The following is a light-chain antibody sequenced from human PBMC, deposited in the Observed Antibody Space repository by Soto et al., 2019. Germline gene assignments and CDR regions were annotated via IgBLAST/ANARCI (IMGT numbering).Light chain of an antibody. CDR1: QSVSSY. J-gene: IGKJ5*01. CDR2: DAS. Sequence: LTQAPATLTMSPGERATLSCRASQSVSSYLAWYQRKPGQAPRLLIYDASNRATGVPARFSGSGSGTDFTLTISSLEPEDFAVYNCQHRSNLIPFAQVTRPAIK. CDR3: QHRSNLIP. V-gene: IGKV3-11*01.